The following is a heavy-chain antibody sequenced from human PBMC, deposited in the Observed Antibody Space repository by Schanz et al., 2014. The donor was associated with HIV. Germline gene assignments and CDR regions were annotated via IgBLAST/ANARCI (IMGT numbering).Heavy chain of an antibody. Sequence: QVQLVESGGGVVQPGRSLRLSCEASGFTFNNYGMHWVRQAPGKGLEWVAVISYDGRNKYFADSVKGRFTISRDNSKNTLYLQMNSLRPEDTAVYYCARGQPLVQRWFDPWGQGTLVTVSS. V-gene: IGHV3-30*03. CDR2: ISYDGRNK. D-gene: IGHD6-13*01. CDR3: ARGQPLVQRWFDP. J-gene: IGHJ5*02. CDR1: GFTFNNYG.